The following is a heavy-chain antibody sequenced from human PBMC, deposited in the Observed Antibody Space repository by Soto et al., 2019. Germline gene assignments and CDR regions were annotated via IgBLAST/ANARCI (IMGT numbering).Heavy chain of an antibody. CDR1: GGSISSGGYY. CDR3: ARGTYYYDSSGYSDYYGMDV. V-gene: IGHV4-31*03. J-gene: IGHJ6*02. CDR2: IYYSGST. D-gene: IGHD3-22*01. Sequence: SETLSLTCTVSGGSISSGGYYWSWIRQHPGKGLEWIGYIYYSGSTYYNPSLKSRVTISVDTSKNQFSLKLSSVTAADTAVYYCARGTYYYDSSGYSDYYGMDVWGQGTTVTVSS.